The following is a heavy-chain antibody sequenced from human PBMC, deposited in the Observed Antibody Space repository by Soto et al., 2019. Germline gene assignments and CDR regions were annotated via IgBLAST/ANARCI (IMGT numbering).Heavy chain of an antibody. CDR3: ARDLGSSASVSYPDV. J-gene: IGHJ4*02. CDR1: GFTFNNYG. Sequence: QVQLVESGGGVVQPGKSLRLSCVGSGFTFNNYGIHWVRQAPGKGLEWVAVIPYEGRYTSSGDSVQGRFTISGNNSKSTVCLSLNSRMAEDTAVYFCARDLGSSASVSYPDVWGQGPLVTVSS. D-gene: IGHD3-10*01. CDR2: IPYEGRYT. V-gene: IGHV3-30*03.